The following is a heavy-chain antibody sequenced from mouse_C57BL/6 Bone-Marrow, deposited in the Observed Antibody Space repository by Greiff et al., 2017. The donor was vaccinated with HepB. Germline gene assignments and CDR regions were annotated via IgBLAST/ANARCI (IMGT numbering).Heavy chain of an antibody. CDR2: IDPETGGT. Sequence: QVQLKESGAELVRPGASVTLSCKASGYTFTDYEMHWVKQTPVHGLEWIGAIDPETGGTAYNQKFKGKAILTADKSSSTAYMELRSLTSEDSAVYYCTRVRYFDVWGTGTTVTVSS. CDR3: TRVRYFDV. CDR1: GYTFTDYE. J-gene: IGHJ1*03. V-gene: IGHV1-15*01.